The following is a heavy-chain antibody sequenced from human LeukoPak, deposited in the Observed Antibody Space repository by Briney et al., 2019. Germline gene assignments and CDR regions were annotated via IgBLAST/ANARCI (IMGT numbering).Heavy chain of an antibody. CDR2: IYYSGST. CDR1: GGSISSSSYY. J-gene: IGHJ4*02. CDR3: ARHFVAVAPFFDY. Sequence: SETLSLTCTVSGGSISSSSYYWGWIRQPPGKGLEWIGSIYYSGSTYYNPSLKSRVTISVDTSKNQLSLKLSSVTAADTAVYYCARHFVAVAPFFDYWGQGTLVTVSS. D-gene: IGHD6-19*01. V-gene: IGHV4-39*01.